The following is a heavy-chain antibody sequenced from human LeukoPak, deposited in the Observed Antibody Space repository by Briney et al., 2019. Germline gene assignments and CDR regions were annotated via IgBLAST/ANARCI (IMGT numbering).Heavy chain of an antibody. D-gene: IGHD5-18*01. Sequence: ASVKVSCKTSGYTFTSYGISWVRQAPGQGLEWMGWISTYNVNTNYAQKLYGRVTMTTDPSTSTAYMELRSLRSDDTAVYYCAGVRRGYSYGTIFDYWGQGTLVTVSS. CDR1: GYTFTSYG. J-gene: IGHJ4*02. CDR2: ISTYNVNT. CDR3: AGVRRGYSYGTIFDY. V-gene: IGHV1-18*01.